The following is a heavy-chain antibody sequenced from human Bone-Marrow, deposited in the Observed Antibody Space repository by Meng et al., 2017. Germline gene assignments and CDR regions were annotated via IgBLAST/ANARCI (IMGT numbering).Heavy chain of an antibody. J-gene: IGHJ4*02. CDR3: ARGPTTMAHDFDY. D-gene: IGHD4-11*01. CDR2: INHSGST. V-gene: IGHV4-34*01. CDR1: GGSFSDYY. Sequence: QVQLHQWGPGLLNPSETLSLPCVVSGGSFSDYYWSWIRQPPGKGLEWIGEINHSGSTNYNPSLESRATISVDTSQNNLSLKLSSVTAADSAVYYCARGPTTMAHDFDYWGQGTLVTVSS.